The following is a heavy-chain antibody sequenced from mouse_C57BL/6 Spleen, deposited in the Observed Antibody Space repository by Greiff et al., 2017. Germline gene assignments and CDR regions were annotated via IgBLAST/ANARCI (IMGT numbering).Heavy chain of an antibody. Sequence: EVQLVESGAELVRPGASVKLSCTASGFNIKDDYMHWVKPRPEQGLAWIGWIDPENGDHEYASQFQGKATLTADTPSNTAYLQLSSLTSENTAIYYCTTSQASFDYWGQGTTLTVSS. CDR2: IDPENGDH. CDR3: TTSQASFDY. J-gene: IGHJ2*01. V-gene: IGHV14-4*01. CDR1: GFNIKDDY. D-gene: IGHD3-2*02.